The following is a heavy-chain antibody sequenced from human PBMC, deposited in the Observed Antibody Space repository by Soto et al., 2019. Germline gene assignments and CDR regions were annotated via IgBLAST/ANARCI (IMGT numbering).Heavy chain of an antibody. Sequence: GVPVNASCKASRYTFTSYSMYWVRHAPGQRLEWMGWINAGNGNTKYSQKFQGRVTITRDTSASTAYMELSSLRSEDTAVYYCAGELPFFDYWGQGTLVTVSS. CDR3: AGELPFFDY. CDR2: INAGNGNT. J-gene: IGHJ4*02. V-gene: IGHV1-3*01. CDR1: RYTFTSYS.